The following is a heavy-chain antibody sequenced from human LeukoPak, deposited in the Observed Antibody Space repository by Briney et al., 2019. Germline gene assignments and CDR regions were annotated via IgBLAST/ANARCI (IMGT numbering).Heavy chain of an antibody. CDR2: LYTSGSP. J-gene: IGHJ4*02. Sequence: SETLSLTCSVSGGSISSYYWSWIRQPAGKGLEWIGRLYTSGSPNYNPSLKSRVTMSVDTSKNQFSLKLSSVTAADTAVYYCARNSEELSSSWGGLYFDYWGQRTLVTVSS. D-gene: IGHD6-13*01. CDR3: ARNSEELSSSWGGLYFDY. V-gene: IGHV4-4*07. CDR1: GGSISSYY.